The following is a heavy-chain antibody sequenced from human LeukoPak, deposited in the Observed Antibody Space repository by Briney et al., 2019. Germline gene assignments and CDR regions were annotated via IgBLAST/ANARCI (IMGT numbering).Heavy chain of an antibody. V-gene: IGHV3-66*01. CDR3: ARDNGWLGTFDY. D-gene: IGHD6-19*01. CDR2: IYAAGST. CDR1: GFTVSSSY. Sequence: GGSLRLSCVGSGFTVSSSYMTWVRQAPGKGLEWVSHIYAAGSTHYADSVKGRFTISRDISKNTVYLQMNSLRAEDTAVYYCARDNGWLGTFDYWGQGTLVTVSS. J-gene: IGHJ4*02.